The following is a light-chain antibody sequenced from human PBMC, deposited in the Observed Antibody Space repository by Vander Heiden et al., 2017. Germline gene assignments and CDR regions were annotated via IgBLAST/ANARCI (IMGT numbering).Light chain of an antibody. CDR1: QGISSY. J-gene: IGKJ4*01. Sequence: AIWVTQSPSLLSATTGDRVTNSWRMSQGISSYLAWYQQKPGEAPELLIYAASTFQSGVPSTFSGSRSGTDFTLTIICLQSEDFATYYCQHDYSFAYTFGGGTNVEIK. CDR2: AAS. CDR3: QHDYSFAYT. V-gene: IGKV1D-8*02.